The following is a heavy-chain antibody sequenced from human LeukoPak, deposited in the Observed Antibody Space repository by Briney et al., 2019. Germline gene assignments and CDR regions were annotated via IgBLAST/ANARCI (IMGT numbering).Heavy chain of an antibody. J-gene: IGHJ4*02. CDR1: GFTFSNYA. D-gene: IGHD3-10*01. CDR2: ISWNSGSI. CDR3: AKDYYGSGSYYNPFHFDY. Sequence: QSGGSLRLSCTASGFTFSNYAMHWVRQAPGKGLEWVSGISWNSGSIGYADSVKGRFTISRDNAKNSLYLQMNSLRAEDTALYYCAKDYYGSGSYYNPFHFDYWGQGTLVTVSS. V-gene: IGHV3-9*01.